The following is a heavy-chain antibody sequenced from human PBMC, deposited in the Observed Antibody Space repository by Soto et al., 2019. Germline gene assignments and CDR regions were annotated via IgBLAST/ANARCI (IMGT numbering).Heavy chain of an antibody. Sequence: EVQLVESGGGLVQPGGSLRLSCAASGFTFSSYAMHWVRQAPGKGLEYVSALSPDGGSTYYANSVKGRFTISRDNAKSTLYLQMCSLRGEDLAVDYCAGGQTWAHFDYWGQGTRVTVSS. CDR3: AGGQTWAHFDY. J-gene: IGHJ4*02. CDR1: GFTFSSYA. D-gene: IGHD1-26*01. V-gene: IGHV3-64*01. CDR2: LSPDGGST.